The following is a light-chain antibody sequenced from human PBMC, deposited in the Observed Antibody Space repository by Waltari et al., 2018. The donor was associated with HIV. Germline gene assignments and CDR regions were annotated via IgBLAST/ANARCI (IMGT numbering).Light chain of an antibody. CDR1: QSILYSANNKNY. CDR3: QQYYSTPWT. CDR2: WAS. Sequence: DIVMIQSPDSLTVSLGERATINCKSSQSILYSANNKNYLTWYQQKPGQPPKLLIYWASTRESGVPDRFSGSGSGIDFTLTISSLQAEDVAVYYCQQYYSTPWTFGQGTKVEIK. V-gene: IGKV4-1*01. J-gene: IGKJ1*01.